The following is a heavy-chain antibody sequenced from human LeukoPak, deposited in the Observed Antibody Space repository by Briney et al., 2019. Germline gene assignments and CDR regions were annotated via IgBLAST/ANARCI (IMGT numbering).Heavy chain of an antibody. Sequence: GTSVKVSCKASGFTFTNSAVQWVRQARGQRLEWIGWIVVGSGNTNYAQKFQERVTITRDMSTSTAYMELSSLRSEDTAVYYCAAGRRDGYSPGDYWGQGTLVTVSS. V-gene: IGHV1-58*01. CDR1: GFTFTNSA. CDR2: IVVGSGNT. D-gene: IGHD5-24*01. CDR3: AAGRRDGYSPGDY. J-gene: IGHJ4*02.